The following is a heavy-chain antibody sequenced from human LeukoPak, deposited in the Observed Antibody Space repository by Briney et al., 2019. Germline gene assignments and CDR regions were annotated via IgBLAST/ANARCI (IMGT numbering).Heavy chain of an antibody. Sequence: SETLSLTCTVSGGSISSYYWSWIRQPPGKGLEWIGYIYYSGSTNYNPSLKSRVTISVDTSKNQFSLKLSSVTAADTAVYYCARVVRSSWYVNYYYYYMDVWGKGTTVTVSS. V-gene: IGHV4-59*01. CDR3: ARVVRSSWYVNYYYYYMDV. CDR1: GGSISSYY. CDR2: IYYSGST. J-gene: IGHJ6*03. D-gene: IGHD6-13*01.